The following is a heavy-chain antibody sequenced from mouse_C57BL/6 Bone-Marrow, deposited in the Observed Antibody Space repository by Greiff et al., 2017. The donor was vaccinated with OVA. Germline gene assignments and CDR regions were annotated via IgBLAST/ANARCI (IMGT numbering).Heavy chain of an antibody. CDR2: IHPNSGST. CDR3: ASITTVVGAMDY. J-gene: IGHJ4*01. D-gene: IGHD1-1*01. CDR1: GYTFTSYW. Sequence: QVQLKQPGAELVKPGASVKLSCKASGYTFTSYWMHWVKQRPGQGLEWIGMIHPNSGSTNYNEKFKSKATLTVDKSSSTAYMQLSSLTSEDSAVYYCASITTVVGAMDYWGQGTSVTVSS. V-gene: IGHV1-64*01.